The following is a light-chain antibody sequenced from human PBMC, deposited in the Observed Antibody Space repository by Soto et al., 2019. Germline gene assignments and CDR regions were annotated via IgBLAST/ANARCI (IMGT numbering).Light chain of an antibody. Sequence: DIQMTQSPSTLSASVGDRVTITCRASQNVNSWVAWYQQKPGKAPKFLIYDASILESGVPSRFSGRGSGTEFTLTISSLQPDDFATYYCQRYNSNSRTFGQGTRV. CDR1: QNVNSW. J-gene: IGKJ1*01. CDR2: DAS. CDR3: QRYNSNSRT. V-gene: IGKV1-5*01.